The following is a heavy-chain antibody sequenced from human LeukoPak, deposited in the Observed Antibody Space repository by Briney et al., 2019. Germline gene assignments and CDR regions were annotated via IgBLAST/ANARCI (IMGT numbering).Heavy chain of an antibody. Sequence: GRSLRLSCAASGFTFDDYAMHWVRQAPGKGLEWVSGISWNSGSIGYADSVKGRFTISRDNAKSSLYLQMNSLRAEDTALYYCAKEKSGDSSSWYEFDYWGQGTLVTVSS. CDR3: AKEKSGDSSSWYEFDY. CDR1: GFTFDDYA. D-gene: IGHD6-13*01. CDR2: ISWNSGSI. J-gene: IGHJ4*02. V-gene: IGHV3-9*01.